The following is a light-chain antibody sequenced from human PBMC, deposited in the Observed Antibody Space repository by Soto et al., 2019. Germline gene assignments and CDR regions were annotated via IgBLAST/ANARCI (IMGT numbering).Light chain of an antibody. Sequence: DIQMTQSPSSLSASVGDRVTITCQASQDISNYLNWYQQNPGKAPKLLIYDASNLETGVPSRFSGSGSGTDFTFTISSLQPEDIATYYCQQYNSLPYTFGQGTKLEIK. J-gene: IGKJ2*01. CDR3: QQYNSLPYT. V-gene: IGKV1-33*01. CDR1: QDISNY. CDR2: DAS.